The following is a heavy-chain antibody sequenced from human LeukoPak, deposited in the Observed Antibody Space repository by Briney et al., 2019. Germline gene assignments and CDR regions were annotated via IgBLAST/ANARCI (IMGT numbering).Heavy chain of an antibody. CDR1: GGSISRGGYS. CDR3: GRDSGGGSFDF. V-gene: IGHV4-30-2*01. J-gene: IGHJ4*02. CDR2: IYHSGST. D-gene: IGHD2-15*01. Sequence: PSQTLSLTCAVSGGSISRGGYSWSWIRQPPGKGLEWIGYIYHSGSTYYNPSLKSQVTISVDRSKNQFSLKLSSVTAADTAVYYCGRDSGGGSFDFWGQGILVTVSS.